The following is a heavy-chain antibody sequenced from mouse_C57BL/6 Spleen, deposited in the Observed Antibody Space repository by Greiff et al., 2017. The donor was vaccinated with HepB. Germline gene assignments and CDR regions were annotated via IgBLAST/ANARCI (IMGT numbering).Heavy chain of an antibody. CDR2: INPNNGGT. Sequence: VHVKQSGPELVKPGASVKMSCKASGYTFTDYNMHWVKQSHGKSLEWIGYINPNNGGTSYNQKFKGKATLTVNKSSSTAYMELRSLTSEDSAVYYCARGLLHYFDYWGQGTTLTVSS. J-gene: IGHJ2*01. V-gene: IGHV1-22*01. CDR3: ARGLLHYFDY. CDR1: GYTFTDYN. D-gene: IGHD2-3*01.